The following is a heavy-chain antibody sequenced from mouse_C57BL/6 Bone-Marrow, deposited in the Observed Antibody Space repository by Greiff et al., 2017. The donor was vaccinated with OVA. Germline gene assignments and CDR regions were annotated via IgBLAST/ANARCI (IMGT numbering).Heavy chain of an antibody. CDR2: ISSGGDYL. J-gene: IGHJ2*01. D-gene: IGHD1-1*01. V-gene: IGHV5-9-1*02. CDR3: TRENYGSPFDY. CDR1: GFTFSSYA. Sequence: EVKLVESGEGLVKPGGSLKLSCAASGFTFSSYAMSWVRQTPEKRLEWVAYISSGGDYLYSADTVKGRFTISRANARNTLYLQVSSLKSEDTAMYYCTRENYGSPFDYGGQGTTLTVSS.